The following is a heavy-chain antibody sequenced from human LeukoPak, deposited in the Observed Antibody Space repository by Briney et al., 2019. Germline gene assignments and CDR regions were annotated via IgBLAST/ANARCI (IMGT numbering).Heavy chain of an antibody. Sequence: SPSETLSLTCTVSGGSISSYHWSWIRQPPGKGLEWIGYIYYSGSTNYNPSLKSRVTISVDTSENQFSLKLSSVTAADTAVYYCARVPRHSGYDWRGYYYYYMDVWGKGTTVTVSS. CDR2: IYYSGST. D-gene: IGHD5-12*01. V-gene: IGHV4-59*01. J-gene: IGHJ6*03. CDR1: GGSISSYH. CDR3: ARVPRHSGYDWRGYYYYYMDV.